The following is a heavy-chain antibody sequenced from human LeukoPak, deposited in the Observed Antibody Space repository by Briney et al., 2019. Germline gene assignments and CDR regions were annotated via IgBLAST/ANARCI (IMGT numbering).Heavy chain of an antibody. CDR2: IYSGGST. CDR1: GFTFSSNY. V-gene: IGHV3-53*01. D-gene: IGHD4-17*01. J-gene: IGHJ3*02. CDR3: ARELDYGGHGAFDI. Sequence: GGSLRLSCAASGFTFSSNYMSWVRQAPGKGLEWVSVIYSGGSTYYAASVRGRFTISRDNSKNTLYLQMNSLRAEDTAVYYCARELDYGGHGAFDIWGQGTMVTVSS.